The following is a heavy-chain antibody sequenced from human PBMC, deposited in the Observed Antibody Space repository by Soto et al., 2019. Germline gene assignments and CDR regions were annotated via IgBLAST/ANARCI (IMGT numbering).Heavy chain of an antibody. J-gene: IGHJ6*02. D-gene: IGHD2-21*01. V-gene: IGHV3-23*01. CDR1: GFTFSTYG. CDR3: AKDPRSVVERSVYGMDV. Sequence: PGGFLRLSCAASGFTFSTYGRSWVRQAPGEGLEWVSAISGSGGSTYYADSVKGRFTISRDNSKNTLYLQMNSLRAEDTAVYYCAKDPRSVVERSVYGMDVWGQGTTVTVSS. CDR2: ISGSGGST.